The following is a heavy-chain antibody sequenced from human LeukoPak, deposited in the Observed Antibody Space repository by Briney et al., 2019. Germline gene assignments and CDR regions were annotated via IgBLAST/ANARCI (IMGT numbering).Heavy chain of an antibody. CDR2: IYYSGST. Sequence: SQTLSLTCTVSGGSISSGDYYWSWIRQPPGKGLEWIGYIYYSGSTNYNPSLKSRVTISVDTSKNQFSLKLSSVTAADMAVYYCASVPTYGDYVQQDAFDIWGQGTMVTVSS. J-gene: IGHJ3*02. CDR1: GGSISSGDYY. CDR3: ASVPTYGDYVQQDAFDI. D-gene: IGHD4-17*01. V-gene: IGHV4-61*08.